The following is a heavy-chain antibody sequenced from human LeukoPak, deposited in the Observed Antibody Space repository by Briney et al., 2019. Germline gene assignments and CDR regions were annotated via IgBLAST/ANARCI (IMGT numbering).Heavy chain of an antibody. J-gene: IGHJ4*02. CDR1: GGSISSYY. V-gene: IGHV4-59*01. CDR3: ARVGYCSGGSCYGFDY. Sequence: SETLSLTCTVSGGSISSYYWSWIRRPPGKGLEWIGYIYYSGSTNYNPSLKSRVTISVYSSKNQFSLKLSSVTAADTAVYYCARVGYCSGGSCYGFDYWGQGTLVTVSS. D-gene: IGHD2-15*01. CDR2: IYYSGST.